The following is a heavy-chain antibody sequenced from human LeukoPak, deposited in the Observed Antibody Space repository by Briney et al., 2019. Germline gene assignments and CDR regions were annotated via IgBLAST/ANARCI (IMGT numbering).Heavy chain of an antibody. CDR3: ARVPDGGLVIDY. CDR1: GYTFTSYA. J-gene: IGHJ4*02. D-gene: IGHD6-19*01. Sequence: ASVKVSCKASGYTFTSYAMHWVRQAPGQRLEWMGWINAGNGNTKYSQKFQGRVTITRDTSASTAYMELSSLRSEDTAVYYCARVPDGGLVIDYWGQGALVTVSS. V-gene: IGHV1-3*01. CDR2: INAGNGNT.